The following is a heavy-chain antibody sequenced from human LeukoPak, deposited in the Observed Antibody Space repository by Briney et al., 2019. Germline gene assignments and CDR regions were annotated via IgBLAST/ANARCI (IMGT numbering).Heavy chain of an antibody. D-gene: IGHD6-19*01. CDR3: ARDLKGQWRLDY. CDR1: GFTFSSYS. J-gene: IGHJ4*02. Sequence: GSLRLSCAASGFTFSSYSMNWVRQAPGKGLEWVSSISSSSSYIYYADSVKGRFTISRDNAKNSLYLQMNSLRAEDTAVYYCARDLKGQWRLDYWGQGTLVTVSS. V-gene: IGHV3-21*01. CDR2: ISSSSSYI.